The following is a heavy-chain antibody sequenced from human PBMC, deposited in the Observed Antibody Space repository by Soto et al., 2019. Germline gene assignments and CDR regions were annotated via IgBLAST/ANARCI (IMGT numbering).Heavy chain of an antibody. CDR3: ARQGAGTSHFYYYYYGMDV. Sequence: GESRKISCKGSGYSFTSYWIGWVRQMPGKGLEWMGIIYPGDSDTRYSPSFQGQVTISADKSISTAYLQWSSLKASDTAMYYCARQGAGTSHFYYYYYGMDVWGQGTTVTVSS. CDR1: GYSFTSYW. CDR2: IYPGDSDT. V-gene: IGHV5-51*01. D-gene: IGHD6-19*01. J-gene: IGHJ6*02.